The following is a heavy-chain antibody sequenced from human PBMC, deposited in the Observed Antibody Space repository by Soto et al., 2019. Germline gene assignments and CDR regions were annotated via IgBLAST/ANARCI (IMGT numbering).Heavy chain of an antibody. CDR2: IYHSGST. J-gene: IGHJ3*02. CDR1: GGSISSSNW. D-gene: IGHD3-22*01. Sequence: QVQLQESGPGLVKPSGTLSLTCAVSGGSISSSNWWSWVRQPPGKGLEWIGEIYHSGSTNYNPSRKSRFTISVYKSKNQFSLKLSSVTDADTAVYYCARASPTYYDDSSGYVAFDIWGQGTMVTVSS. CDR3: ARASPTYYDDSSGYVAFDI. V-gene: IGHV4-4*02.